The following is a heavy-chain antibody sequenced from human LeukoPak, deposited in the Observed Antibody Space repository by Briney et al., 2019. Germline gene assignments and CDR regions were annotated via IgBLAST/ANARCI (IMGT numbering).Heavy chain of an antibody. J-gene: IGHJ4*02. V-gene: IGHV4-34*01. D-gene: IGHD3-3*01. CDR1: GGSFSGYY. Sequence: SETRSLTCAVYGGSFSGYYWSWIRQPPGKGVEWIGEINHSGSTNYNPSLKSRVTISVDTSKNQFSLKLSSVTAADTAVYYCARGVGGLSYYDFWSGRAFDYWGQGTLVTVSS. CDR3: ARGVGGLSYYDFWSGRAFDY. CDR2: INHSGST.